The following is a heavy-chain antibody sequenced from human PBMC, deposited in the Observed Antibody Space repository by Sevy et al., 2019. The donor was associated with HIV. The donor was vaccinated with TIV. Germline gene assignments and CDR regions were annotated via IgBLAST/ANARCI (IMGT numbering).Heavy chain of an antibody. CDR2: IYYNGHI. V-gene: IGHV4-59*08. CDR1: GGSITSLY. CDR3: AGENAWGRGYS. Sequence: ETLSLTCTVSGGSITSLYWNWIRQPPGKGLEWIANIYYNGHINYNPSLTSRVTLSLDTSKNQFSLRLSPVTAADTAMYYCAGENAWGRGYSWGQGTLVTVSS. D-gene: IGHD1-26*01. J-gene: IGHJ4*02.